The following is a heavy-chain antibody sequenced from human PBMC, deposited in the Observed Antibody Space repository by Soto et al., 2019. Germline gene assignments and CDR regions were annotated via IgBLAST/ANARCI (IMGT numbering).Heavy chain of an antibody. CDR3: AKASTPQKWLVPYYFDY. V-gene: IGHV3-23*01. J-gene: IGHJ4*02. CDR2: INLSGVST. D-gene: IGHD6-19*01. Sequence: PGGSLRLSCAVSGFTFGNYAMSWVRQAQGKGLEWVSAINLSGVSTYYADSVKGRFTISRDNSKNTLYMQMNSLRAEDTALYYCAKASTPQKWLVPYYFDYWGQGTLVTVSS. CDR1: GFTFGNYA.